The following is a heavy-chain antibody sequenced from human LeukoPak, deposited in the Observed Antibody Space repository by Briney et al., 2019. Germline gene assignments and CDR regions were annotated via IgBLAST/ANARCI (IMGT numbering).Heavy chain of an antibody. CDR1: GFAFSSDA. CDR3: ARDPVSIGSRMNSDY. CDR2: ISNDGNNK. D-gene: IGHD3-10*01. V-gene: IGHV3-30-3*01. Sequence: GGSLRLSCAASGFAFSSDAMHWVRQAPGKGLEWVALISNDGNNKYHADSVKGRFTISRDNSKKSLYLQMNSLRPEDTALYYCARDPVSIGSRMNSDYWGQGTLVTVSS. J-gene: IGHJ4*02.